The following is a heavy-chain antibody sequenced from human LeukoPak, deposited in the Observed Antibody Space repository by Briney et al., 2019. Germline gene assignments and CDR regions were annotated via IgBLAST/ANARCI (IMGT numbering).Heavy chain of an antibody. J-gene: IGHJ4*02. CDR1: GITLSNYG. CDR2: ISGSGGST. CDR3: AKDKAYCGGDCYGSFDY. D-gene: IGHD2-21*02. V-gene: IGHV3-23*01. Sequence: PGGSLRLSCAVSGITLSNYGMSWVRQAPGKGLEWVAGISGSGGSTNYADSVKGRFTISRDNPKNTLYLQMNSLRAEDTAVYYCAKDKAYCGGDCYGSFDYWGQGTLVTVSS.